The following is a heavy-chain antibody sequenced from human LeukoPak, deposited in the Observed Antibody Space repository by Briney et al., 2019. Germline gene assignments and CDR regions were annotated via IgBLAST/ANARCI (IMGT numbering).Heavy chain of an antibody. CDR1: GGSISSGSYY. D-gene: IGHD2-2*01. CDR2: IYISGST. CDR3: ASGLIVPAAPASVAFDI. V-gene: IGHV4-61*02. Sequence: SQTLSLTCTVSGGSISSGSYYWSWIRQPAGKGLEWIGRIYISGSTDYNPSLRSRLTISVDTSKNQFSLKLSSVTAADTAVYYCASGLIVPAAPASVAFDIWGQGTMVTVSS. J-gene: IGHJ3*02.